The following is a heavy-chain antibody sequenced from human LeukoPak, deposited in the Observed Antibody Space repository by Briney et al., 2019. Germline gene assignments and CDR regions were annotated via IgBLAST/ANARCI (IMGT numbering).Heavy chain of an antibody. D-gene: IGHD5-12*01. CDR1: GFTFSDYI. Sequence: GGSLRLSCVASGFTFSDYIMNWVRQAPGKGLEWVSTVTGSCITTSYAASVKGRFTISRDNSKNTLYLQMNSLRAEDTAVYYCAKSVAIGFDIWGQGTMVTVSS. V-gene: IGHV3-23*01. J-gene: IGHJ3*02. CDR3: AKSVAIGFDI. CDR2: VTGSCITT.